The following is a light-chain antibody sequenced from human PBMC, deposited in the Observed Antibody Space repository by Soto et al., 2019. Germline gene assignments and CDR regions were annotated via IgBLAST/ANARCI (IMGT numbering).Light chain of an antibody. Sequence: DIQMTQSPSSVSASVGDRVTITCRASQGIDTWLAWFQQKPGEAPRLLVYDTSSLQSGVPSRFSGRRSGTDFTLTLSNLQPEDFATYFCQQLYSYPLTFGGGTTVEF. CDR2: DTS. CDR1: QGIDTW. V-gene: IGKV1D-12*01. CDR3: QQLYSYPLT. J-gene: IGKJ4*01.